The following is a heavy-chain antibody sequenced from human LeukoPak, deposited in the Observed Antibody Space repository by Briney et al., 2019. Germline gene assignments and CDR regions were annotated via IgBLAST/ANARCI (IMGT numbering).Heavy chain of an antibody. CDR3: AKVSIAVADADY. CDR1: GFTFSRSA. V-gene: IGHV3-23*01. J-gene: IGHJ4*02. D-gene: IGHD6-19*01. CDR2: ISGNDDST. Sequence: GGSLRLSCAASGFTFSRSAMSWVRQAPGKGLEWVSIISGNDDSTYYADSVKGRFTNSRDNSTNTLHLQMNSLRAEDTAVYYCAKVSIAVADADYWGQGTLVTVSS.